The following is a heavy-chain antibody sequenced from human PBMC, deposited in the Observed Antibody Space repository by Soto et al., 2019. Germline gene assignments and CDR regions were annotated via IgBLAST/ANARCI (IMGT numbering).Heavy chain of an antibody. CDR3: AKDSTRQLAYWLDP. Sequence: ASVKVSCKASGFSFTGYYIHWLRQAPGQGLEWMGWINAHSGGTEYAQKFQGRVTLTRDTSIATAYLTLTSLTSDDTALYYCAKDSTRQLAYWLDPWGQGTQVTVSS. CDR2: INAHSGGT. V-gene: IGHV1-2*02. D-gene: IGHD6-6*01. J-gene: IGHJ5*02. CDR1: GFSFTGYY.